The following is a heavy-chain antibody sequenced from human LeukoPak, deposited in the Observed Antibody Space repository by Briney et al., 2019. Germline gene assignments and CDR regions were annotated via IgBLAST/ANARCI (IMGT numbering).Heavy chain of an antibody. CDR1: GFTFSSYA. CDR3: ARGGSPLIHYFDY. V-gene: IGHV3-23*01. J-gene: IGHJ4*02. Sequence: GGSLRLSCAASGFTFSSYAMSWVRQAPGKGLEWVSAISGSGGSTYYADSVKGRFTISRDNSKNTLYLQMNSLRAEDTAVYYCARGGSPLIHYFDYWGPGTLVTVSS. CDR2: ISGSGGST. D-gene: IGHD3-10*01.